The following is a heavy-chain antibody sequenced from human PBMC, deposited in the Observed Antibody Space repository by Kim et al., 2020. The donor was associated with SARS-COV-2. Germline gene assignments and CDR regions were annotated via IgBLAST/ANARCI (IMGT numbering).Heavy chain of an antibody. CDR3: AKDLYYYDSSGYIDY. CDR1: GFTFSSYG. V-gene: IGHV3-33*06. J-gene: IGHJ4*02. CDR2: IWYDGSNK. Sequence: GGSLRLSCAASGFTFSSYGMHWVRQAPGKGLEWVAVIWYDGSNKYYADSVKGRFTISRDNSKNTLYLQMNSLRAEDTAVYYCAKDLYYYDSSGYIDYWGQGALVTVS. D-gene: IGHD3-22*01.